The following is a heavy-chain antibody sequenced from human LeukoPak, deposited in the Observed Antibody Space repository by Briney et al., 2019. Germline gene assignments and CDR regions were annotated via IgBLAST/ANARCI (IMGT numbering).Heavy chain of an antibody. D-gene: IGHD6-19*01. CDR3: ARSIAVTLPDY. V-gene: IGHV3-21*01. CDR1: GFTFSNYG. Sequence: GGSLRLSCAATGFTFSNYGMHWVRQAPGKGLEWVSAISSNSLFKKYADSVKGRFTISRDNAKNSLYLQMNSLRAEDTAVYYCARSIAVTLPDYWGQGTLVTVSS. J-gene: IGHJ4*02. CDR2: ISSNSLFK.